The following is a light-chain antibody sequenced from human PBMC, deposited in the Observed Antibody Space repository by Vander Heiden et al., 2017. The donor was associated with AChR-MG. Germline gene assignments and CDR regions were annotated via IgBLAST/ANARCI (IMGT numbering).Light chain of an antibody. V-gene: IGLV1-44*01. CDR2: RNN. CDR1: SPNIGSNT. Sequence: QSVLTQSPSASGTPGQRVSIPCSGSSPNIGSNTVNWFQQLPGTAPKLLIYRNNQRPSGVPDRFSGSKSGTSASLAISGLQSEDEADYYCAAWDDSLNGHWVFGGGTKLTVL. CDR3: AAWDDSLNGHWV. J-gene: IGLJ3*02.